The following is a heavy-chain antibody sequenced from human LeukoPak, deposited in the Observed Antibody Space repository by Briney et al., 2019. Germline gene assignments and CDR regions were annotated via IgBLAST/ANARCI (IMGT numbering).Heavy chain of an antibody. CDR1: GFTFSSYW. CDR2: INSDGSTT. Sequence: GGSLRLSCAASGFTFSSYWMHWFRQAPGKGLVWVARINSDGSTTNYADSVEGRFTISRDSAKNTLYLQMNSLRAEDTAVYYCARLTPPFDYWGQGTLVTVSS. CDR3: ARLTPPFDY. J-gene: IGHJ4*02. D-gene: IGHD3-16*01. V-gene: IGHV3-74*01.